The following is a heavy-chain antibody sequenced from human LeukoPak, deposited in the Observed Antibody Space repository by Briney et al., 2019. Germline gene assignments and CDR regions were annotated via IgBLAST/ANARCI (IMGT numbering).Heavy chain of an antibody. CDR2: IIPIFGTA. CDR3: ARRSGGNSHFDY. V-gene: IGHV1-69*13. J-gene: IGHJ4*02. D-gene: IGHD4-23*01. Sequence: SVKVSCKASRGTFSSYAISLVRQAPGQGLEWMGGIIPIFGTANYAQKLQGRVTITADESTSTAYMELSSLRAEDTAVYYCARRSGGNSHFDYWGQGTLVTVSS. CDR1: RGTFSSYA.